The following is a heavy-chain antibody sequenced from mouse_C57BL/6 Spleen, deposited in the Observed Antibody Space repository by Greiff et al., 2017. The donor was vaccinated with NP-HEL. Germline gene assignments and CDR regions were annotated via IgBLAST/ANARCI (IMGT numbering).Heavy chain of an antibody. Sequence: EVMLVESGGDLVKPGGSLKLSCAASGFTFSSYGMSWVRQTPDKRLEWVATISSGGSYTYYPDSVKGRFTISRDNAKNTLYLQMSSLKSEDTAMYYCARNYDGYYEDYWGQGTTLTVSS. CDR2: ISSGGSYT. V-gene: IGHV5-6*01. D-gene: IGHD2-3*01. J-gene: IGHJ2*01. CDR3: ARNYDGYYEDY. CDR1: GFTFSSYG.